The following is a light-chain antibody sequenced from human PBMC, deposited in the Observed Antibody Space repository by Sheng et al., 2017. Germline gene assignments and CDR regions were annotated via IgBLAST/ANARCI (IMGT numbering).Light chain of an antibody. CDR2: GAS. V-gene: IGKV3-15*01. J-gene: IGKJ1*01. CDR3: QQYNNWPPWT. CDR1: QSVSSN. Sequence: EIMMTQSPAILSVSPGERATLSCRASQSVSSNLAWYQQKPDQPPRLLIYGASTRASDTPARFSGSGSGTEFTLTISSLQSEDFAVYYCQQYNNWPPWTFGQGTEGG.